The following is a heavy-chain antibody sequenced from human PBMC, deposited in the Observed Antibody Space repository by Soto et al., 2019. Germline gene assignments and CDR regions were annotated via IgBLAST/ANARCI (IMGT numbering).Heavy chain of an antibody. CDR2: ISYDGSNK. CDR1: GFTFSSYA. D-gene: IGHD5-12*01. V-gene: IGHV3-30-3*01. J-gene: IGHJ4*02. Sequence: PGGSLRLSFAASGFTFSSYAMHWVRQAPGKGLEWVAVISYDGSNKYYADSVKGRFTISRDNSKNTLYLQMNSLRAEDTAVYYCARLAVYGRWLQSTYYYFDYWGQGTLVTVSS. CDR3: ARLAVYGRWLQSTYYYFDY.